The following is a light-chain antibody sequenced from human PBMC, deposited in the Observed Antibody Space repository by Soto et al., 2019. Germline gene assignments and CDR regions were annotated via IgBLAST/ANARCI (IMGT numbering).Light chain of an antibody. CDR2: VAY. CDR1: QSFRGL. J-gene: IGKJ5*01. V-gene: IGKV3-11*01. Sequence: EVVLTQSPVTLSLSPGERATLSFRASQSFRGLLAWYQQKPGQAPRLLIYVAYNWATGIPPRFGGSGSGTAFSLTISSLEPEDSAVYYCQQRHMWPITFGQGTRLEIK. CDR3: QQRHMWPIT.